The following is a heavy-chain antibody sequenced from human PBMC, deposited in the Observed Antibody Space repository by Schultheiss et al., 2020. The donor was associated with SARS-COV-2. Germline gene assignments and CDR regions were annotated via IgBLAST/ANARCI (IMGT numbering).Heavy chain of an antibody. D-gene: IGHD1-14*01. CDR2: INHSGST. CDR3: ARSGTTPNPYYYYYGMDV. CDR1: GGSISSGGYY. Sequence: SETLSLTCTVSGGSISSGGYYWSWIRQHPGKGLEWIGEINHSGSTNYNPSLKSRVTISVDTSKNQFSLKLSSVTAADTAVYYCARSGTTPNPYYYYYGMDVWGQGTTVTVSS. J-gene: IGHJ6*02. V-gene: IGHV4-31*03.